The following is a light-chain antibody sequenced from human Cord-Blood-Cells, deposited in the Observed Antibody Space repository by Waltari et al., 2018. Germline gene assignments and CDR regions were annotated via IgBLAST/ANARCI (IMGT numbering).Light chain of an antibody. J-gene: IGKJ1*01. V-gene: IGKV2-30*01. CDR3: MQSTHWPPT. CDR1: QSLVYSDGNTY. CDR2: EVS. Sequence: DVVMTQYPLSLLVTLGPPASLSLRSSQSLVYSDGNTYLNWFQQKPGQSPRRLIYEVSNRYSGVPDIFSGSGSGTDFTLKISRVEAEDVGVYYCMQSTHWPPTFGQGTKVEIK.